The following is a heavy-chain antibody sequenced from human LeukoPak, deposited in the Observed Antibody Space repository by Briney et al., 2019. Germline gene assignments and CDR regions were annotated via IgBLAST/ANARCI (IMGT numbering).Heavy chain of an antibody. D-gene: IGHD3-22*01. V-gene: IGHV4-59*12. Sequence: PSETLSLTCAVSGGSISSYYWSWIRQPPGKGLEWIGYIYYSGSTNYNPSLKSRVTISVDTSKNQFSLKPSSVTAADTAVYYCARLPYYYDSSGYYIFEYWGQGTLVTVSS. CDR2: IYYSGST. CDR3: ARLPYYYDSSGYYIFEY. CDR1: GGSISSYY. J-gene: IGHJ4*02.